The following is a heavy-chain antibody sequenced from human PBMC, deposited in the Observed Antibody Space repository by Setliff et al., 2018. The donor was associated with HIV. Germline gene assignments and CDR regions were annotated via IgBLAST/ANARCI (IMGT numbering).Heavy chain of an antibody. D-gene: IGHD3-10*01. Sequence: PGGSLRLSCVASGFTFSRYAMSWVRQAPGKGLEWVSAIGGSGGSTYYADSMKGRFTVSRENPKNSLYLQMNSLRVEDTAVYYCARDAIRLAMRGWFDPWGQGTLVTVSS. J-gene: IGHJ5*02. CDR1: GFTFSRYA. CDR3: ARDAIRLAMRGWFDP. CDR2: IGGSGGST. V-gene: IGHV3-23*01.